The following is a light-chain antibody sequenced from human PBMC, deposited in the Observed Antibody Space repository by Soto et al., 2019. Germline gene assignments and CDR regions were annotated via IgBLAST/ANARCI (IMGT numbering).Light chain of an antibody. CDR3: QTWGTGIQV. CDR1: SGHSNYA. CDR2: LNSDGSH. V-gene: IGLV4-69*01. Sequence: QSVLTQSPSASASLGDSVKLTCTLTSGHSNYAIAWHQQQPEKGPRYLMKLNSDGSHKKGDGIPDRFSGSSSGAERYLTISSLQSEDESDYYCQTWGTGIQVFGTGTKLTVL. J-gene: IGLJ1*01.